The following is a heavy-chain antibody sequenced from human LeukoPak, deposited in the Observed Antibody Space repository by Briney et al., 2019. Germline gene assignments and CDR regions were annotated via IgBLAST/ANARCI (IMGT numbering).Heavy chain of an antibody. CDR2: INSDGSST. J-gene: IGHJ4*02. D-gene: IGHD5-24*01. Sequence: GGSLRLSCAASGFTFSGYWMHWVRQAPGKGLVWVSRINSDGSSTSYADSVKGRFTISRDNAKNTLYLQMNSLRAEDTAVYYCARSPRWLQGVFDYWGQGTLVTVSS. CDR1: GFTFSGYW. CDR3: ARSPRWLQGVFDY. V-gene: IGHV3-74*01.